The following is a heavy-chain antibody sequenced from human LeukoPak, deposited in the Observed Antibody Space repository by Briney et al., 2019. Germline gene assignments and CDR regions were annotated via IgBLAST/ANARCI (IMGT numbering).Heavy chain of an antibody. CDR1: GFTFSSYG. Sequence: GGSLRLSCAASGFTFSSYGMHWVRQAPGKGLEWVAVISYDGSNKYYADSVKGRFTISRDNSKNTLYLQMNSLRAEDTAVNYCARDLGSSSNYWGQGTLVTVSS. CDR3: ARDLGSSSNY. D-gene: IGHD6-6*01. J-gene: IGHJ4*02. CDR2: ISYDGSNK. V-gene: IGHV3-30*03.